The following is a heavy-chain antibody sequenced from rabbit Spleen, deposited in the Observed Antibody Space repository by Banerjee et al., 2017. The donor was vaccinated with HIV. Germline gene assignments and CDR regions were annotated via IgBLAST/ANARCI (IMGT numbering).Heavy chain of an antibody. D-gene: IGHD6-1*01. V-gene: IGHV1S40*01. Sequence: QSLEVSGGDLVKPRASLKLTCTASGLFFSGSHYMCWVRQTPGKGLEWIACIYAGSSGSTYYASWAKGRFTISKTSSTTVTLQMTSLTAADTASYFCARLGHADYPYAYGLKLWGPGTLVTVS. J-gene: IGHJ4*01. CDR1: GLFFSGSHY. CDR3: ARLGHADYPYAYGLKL. CDR2: IYAGSSGST.